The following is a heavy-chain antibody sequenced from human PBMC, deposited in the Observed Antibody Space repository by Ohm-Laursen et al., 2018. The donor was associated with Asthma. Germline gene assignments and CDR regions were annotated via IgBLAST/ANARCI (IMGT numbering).Heavy chain of an antibody. CDR1: GGSVSSGSYY. D-gene: IGHD3-9*01. CDR2: IYYSGST. CDR3: ARLDWAQSMFDS. J-gene: IGHJ4*02. V-gene: IGHV4-61*01. Sequence: SETLSLTCTVSGGSVSSGSYYWSWIRQPPGKGLEWIGYIYYSGSTNYNPSLKSRVTISVDTSKNQVSLRLSSVTAADTALYFCARLDWAQSMFDSWGQGTLVTVSS.